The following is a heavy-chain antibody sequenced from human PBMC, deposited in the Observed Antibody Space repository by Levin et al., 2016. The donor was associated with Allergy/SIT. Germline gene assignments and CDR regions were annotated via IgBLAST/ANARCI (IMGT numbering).Heavy chain of an antibody. D-gene: IGHD7-27*01. V-gene: IGHV3-20*03. CDR2: INWNGGST. Sequence: VRQAPGKGLEWVSGINWNGGSTGYADSVKGRFTISRDNAKNSLYLQMNSLRAEDTALYYCAREGTGDDAFDIWGQGTMVTVSS. J-gene: IGHJ3*02. CDR3: AREGTGDDAFDI.